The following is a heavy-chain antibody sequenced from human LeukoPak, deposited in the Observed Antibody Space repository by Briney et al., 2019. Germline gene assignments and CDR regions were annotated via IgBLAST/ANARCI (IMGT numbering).Heavy chain of an antibody. J-gene: IGHJ4*02. CDR2: TSSSGGAT. CDR3: ARDRQVHTSVDSVEY. CDR1: GFIFSDYY. V-gene: IGHV3-11*01. Sequence: PGGSLRLSCAASGFIFSDYYMSWIRQVPGKGLEWVSYTSSSGGATYYAGFVKGRFIVSRDNAQNSLSLQMNSLRVEDTAVYYCARDRQVHTSVDSVEYWGQGALVTVSS. D-gene: IGHD5-12*01.